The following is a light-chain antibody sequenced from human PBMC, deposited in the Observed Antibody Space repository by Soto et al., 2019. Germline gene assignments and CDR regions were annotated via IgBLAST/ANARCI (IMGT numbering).Light chain of an antibody. Sequence: EVVLTQSPATLSLSPGERATLSCRASQSVSSYLAWYQQKPGQAPRLLIYDASNRATGIPARFSGSGSGTDFTLTISSLEPESFAVYYCQQRSNWHRQLTFGGGTKVEIK. CDR3: QQRSNWHRQLT. CDR1: QSVSSY. J-gene: IGKJ4*01. V-gene: IGKV3-11*01. CDR2: DAS.